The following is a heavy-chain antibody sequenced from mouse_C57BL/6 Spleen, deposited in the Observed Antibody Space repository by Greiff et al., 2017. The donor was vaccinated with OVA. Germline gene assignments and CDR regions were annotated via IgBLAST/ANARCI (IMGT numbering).Heavy chain of an antibody. V-gene: IGHV1-22*01. CDR2: INPNNGGT. J-gene: IGHJ3*01. CDR3: ARDYYGSNGFAY. Sequence: VQLQQSGPELVKPGASVKMSCKASGYTFTDYNMHWVKQSHGKSLEWIGYINPNNGGTSYNQKFKGKATLTVNKSSSTAYMELRSLTSEDSAVYYCARDYYGSNGFAYWGQGTLVTVSA. CDR1: GYTFTDYN. D-gene: IGHD1-1*01.